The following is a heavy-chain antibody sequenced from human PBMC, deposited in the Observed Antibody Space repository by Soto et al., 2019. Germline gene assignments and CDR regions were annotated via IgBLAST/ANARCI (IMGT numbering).Heavy chain of an antibody. Sequence: EVELLESGGGLVQPGGSRGLSVAASGFPLTNFALSWFGRVPGKGLGWVAVASGSGVTTKYAGSVKGRFIISKDNSKNTLSLEMHGLRAEDTGVYYCAKGRLRGLNNGNFDYWGQGTLVTVSS. V-gene: IGHV3-23*01. J-gene: IGHJ4*02. CDR1: GFPLTNFA. CDR2: ASGSGVTT. CDR3: AKGRLRGLNNGNFDY. D-gene: IGHD2-8*01.